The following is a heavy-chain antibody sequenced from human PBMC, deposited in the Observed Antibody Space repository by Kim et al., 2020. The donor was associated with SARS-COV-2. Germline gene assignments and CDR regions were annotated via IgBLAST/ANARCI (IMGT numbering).Heavy chain of an antibody. D-gene: IGHD2-2*02. CDR3: ARDIVVVPAAIRDYYYYYGMAV. CDR2: IKQDGSEK. J-gene: IGHJ6*04. V-gene: IGHV3-7*03. Sequence: GGSLRLSCAASGFTFSSYWMSWVRQAPGKGLEWVANIKQDGSEKYYVDSVKGRFTISRDNAKNSLYLQMNSLRAEDTAVYYCARDIVVVPAAIRDYYYYYGMAVWRERTAVTVSS. CDR1: GFTFSSYW.